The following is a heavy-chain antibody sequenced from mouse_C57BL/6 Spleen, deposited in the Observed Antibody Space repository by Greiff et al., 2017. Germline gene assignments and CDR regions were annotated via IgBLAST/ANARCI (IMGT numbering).Heavy chain of an antibody. J-gene: IGHJ1*03. Sequence: VQLQQSGAELARPGASVKMSCKASGYTFTSYTMHWVKQRPGQGLEWIGYINPSSGYTKSNQKFKDKATLTADKSSSTAYMQLSSLTSEDSAVYYCAREDYYGSSYCWYFDVWGTGTTVTVSS. V-gene: IGHV1-4*01. CDR2: INPSSGYT. CDR1: GYTFTSYT. D-gene: IGHD1-1*01. CDR3: AREDYYGSSYCWYFDV.